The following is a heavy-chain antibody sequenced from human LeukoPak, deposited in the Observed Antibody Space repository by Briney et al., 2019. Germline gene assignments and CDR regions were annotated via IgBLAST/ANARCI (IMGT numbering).Heavy chain of an antibody. CDR2: IWNDGNNK. CDR3: ARDYCGGDCYYFDY. Sequence: GRSLRLSCAASGFTFSNYGMHWVGQAPGKGLEGVAVIWNDGNNKYYADSVKGRFTISRDNSKNTLYLQMNSLRAEDTAVYYCARDYCGGDCYYFDYWGQGTLVTVSS. V-gene: IGHV3-33*01. J-gene: IGHJ4*02. D-gene: IGHD2-21*02. CDR1: GFTFSNYG.